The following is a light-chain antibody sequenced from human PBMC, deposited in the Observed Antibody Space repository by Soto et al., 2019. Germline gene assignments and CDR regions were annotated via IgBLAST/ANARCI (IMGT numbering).Light chain of an antibody. V-gene: IGLV2-14*01. CDR3: SSDTTSSPRV. Sequence: QSALTQPASVSGSPGQSITISCTGTSSDVGGYNYVSWYQQHPGKAPKLMIYDVSNRPSGVSNRFSGSKSVNTASLTISGLQAEDEADYYCSSDTTSSPRVLGGGTKLPVL. J-gene: IGLJ2*01. CDR1: SSDVGGYNY. CDR2: DVS.